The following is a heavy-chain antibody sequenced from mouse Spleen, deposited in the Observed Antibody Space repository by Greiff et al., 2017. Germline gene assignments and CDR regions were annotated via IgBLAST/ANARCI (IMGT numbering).Heavy chain of an antibody. CDR2: INPSNGRT. Sequence: VKLQQPGAELVKPGASVKLSCKASGYTFTSYWMHWVKQRPGQGLEWIGEINPSNGRTNYNEMFKSKATLTVAKSSSTAYMQLSMLTSEDSVVLYRARRGYFDVRGAGATGTGSS. J-gene: IGHJ1*01. CDR3: ARRGYFDV. CDR1: GYTFTSYW. V-gene: IGHV1S81*02.